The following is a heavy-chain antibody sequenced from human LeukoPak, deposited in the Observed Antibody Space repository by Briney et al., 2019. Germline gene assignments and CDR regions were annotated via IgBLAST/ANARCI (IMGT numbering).Heavy chain of an antibody. V-gene: IGHV3-30*04. CDR1: GFTFSSYA. J-gene: IGHJ5*02. CDR2: ISYDGSNK. D-gene: IGHD2-15*01. Sequence: GGSLRLSCAASGFTFSSYAMHWVRQAPGKGLEWVAVISYDGSNKYYADSVKGRFTISRDNSKNTLYLQMNSLRAEDTAVYYCARDGRYCSGGSCYLANWFDPWGQGTLVTVSS. CDR3: ARDGRYCSGGSCYLANWFDP.